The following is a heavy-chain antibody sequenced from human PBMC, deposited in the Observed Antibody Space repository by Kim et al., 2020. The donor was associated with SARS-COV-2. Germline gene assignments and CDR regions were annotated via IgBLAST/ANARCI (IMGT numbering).Heavy chain of an antibody. CDR1: GGSITSYY. Sequence: SETLSLTCTVSGGSITSYYWSWIRQPPGKGLEYIGYMYYAGATDYNPSLTSRVTISVDTSKNQFSLKLSSVTAADTAAYYCARGGHYGSGIYVSSPWGQG. V-gene: IGHV4-59*01. CDR2: MYYAGAT. J-gene: IGHJ5*02. D-gene: IGHD3-10*01. CDR3: ARGGHYGSGIYVSSP.